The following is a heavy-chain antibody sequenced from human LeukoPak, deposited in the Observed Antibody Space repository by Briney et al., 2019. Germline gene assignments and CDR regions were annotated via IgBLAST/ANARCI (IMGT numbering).Heavy chain of an antibody. D-gene: IGHD1-26*01. J-gene: IGHJ4*02. CDR1: GFSLRSSGEG. V-gene: IGHV2-5*01. CDR3: ARRPLTRASSDDFDY. CDR2: IFWNDVK. Sequence: SGPTLVNPIQTLTLTCTFSGFSLRSSGEGVGWIRQPPGKALEFLALIFWNDVKRYNSALRTRLTITKDTSKNQVALTMTNMDPVDTATYYCARRPLTRASSDDFDYWGQGTLVTISS.